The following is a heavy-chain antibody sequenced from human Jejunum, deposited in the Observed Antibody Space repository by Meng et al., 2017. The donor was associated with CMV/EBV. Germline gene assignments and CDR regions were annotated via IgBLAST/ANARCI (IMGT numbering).Heavy chain of an antibody. D-gene: IGHD3-9*01. CDR2: IFFGGNT. J-gene: IGHJ4*02. CDR3: ARTPHYTDITGYYYPYYFDY. Sequence: YWSWIRQTPGKGLEWIGYIFFGGNTYYNPSLNGRVTISEDTSKNQLSLEVTSVTAADTAVYYCARTPHYTDITGYYYPYYFDYWGQGTLVTVSS. CDR1: Y. V-gene: IGHV4-30-4*08.